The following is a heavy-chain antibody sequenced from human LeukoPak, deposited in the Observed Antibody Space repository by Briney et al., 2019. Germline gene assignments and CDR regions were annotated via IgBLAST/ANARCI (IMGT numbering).Heavy chain of an antibody. CDR3: AKGEAYYYDSSGPLAGGGVLDY. D-gene: IGHD3-22*01. J-gene: IGHJ4*02. Sequence: GGSLRLSCAASGFTFDDYDMNWVRQAPWKGLEWVSAISGSGGSTYYADSVKGRFTISRDNSKNTLYLQMNSLRAEDTAVYYCAKGEAYYYDSSGPLAGGGVLDYWGQGTLVTVSS. V-gene: IGHV3-23*01. CDR2: ISGSGGST. CDR1: GFTFDDYD.